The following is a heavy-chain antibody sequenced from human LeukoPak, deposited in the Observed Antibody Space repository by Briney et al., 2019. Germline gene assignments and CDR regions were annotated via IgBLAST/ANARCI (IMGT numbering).Heavy chain of an antibody. J-gene: IGHJ4*02. D-gene: IGHD5-18*01. CDR2: MNPNSGNT. CDR3: ATHGGYSYGYYFDY. V-gene: IGHV1-8*01. CDR1: GYTFTSYD. Sequence: ASVTVSCKASGYTFTSYDINWVRQATGQGLEWMGWMNPNSGNTGYAQKFQGRVTMTRNTSISTAYMELSSLRSEDTAVYYCATHGGYSYGYYFDYWGQGTLVTVSS.